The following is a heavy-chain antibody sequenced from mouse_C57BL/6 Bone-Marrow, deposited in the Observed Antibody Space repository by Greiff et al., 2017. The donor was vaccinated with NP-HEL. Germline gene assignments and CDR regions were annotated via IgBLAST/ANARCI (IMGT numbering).Heavy chain of an antibody. CDR3: ARRYYGSRRYFDY. D-gene: IGHD1-1*01. Sequence: VQLQQSGPELVKPGASVKISCKASGYTFTDYYMNWVKQSHGKSLEWIGDINPNNGGTSYNQQFKGKATLTVDKSSSTAYMELRSLTSEDSAVYYCARRYYGSRRYFDYWGQGPTLTVSS. CDR2: INPNNGGT. J-gene: IGHJ2*01. V-gene: IGHV1-26*01. CDR1: GYTFTDYY.